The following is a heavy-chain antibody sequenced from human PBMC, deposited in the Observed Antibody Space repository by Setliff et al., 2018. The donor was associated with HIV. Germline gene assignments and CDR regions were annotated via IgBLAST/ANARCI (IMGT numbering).Heavy chain of an antibody. CDR1: GYSYTSYW. CDR3: ARQLHLGYMDV. J-gene: IGHJ6*03. CDR2: IYPGDSDT. V-gene: IGHV5-51*01. Sequence: GESLKISCKGSGYSYTSYWIGWVRQMPGKGLEWMGIIYPGDSDTGYSPSFQGQVTISADKSISTAYLQWSGLKASDTAMYYCARQLHLGYMDVWGKGTTVTVSS.